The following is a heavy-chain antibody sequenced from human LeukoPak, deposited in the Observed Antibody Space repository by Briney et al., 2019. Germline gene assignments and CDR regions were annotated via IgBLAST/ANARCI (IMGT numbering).Heavy chain of an antibody. Sequence: GGSLRLSCAASGFTFSSYGMSWVRQAPGKGLEWVSAISGSSGSTYYADSVKGRFTISRDNSRNTLYLQMNTLRAEDTAVYFCAKSPVSSCRGSFCYPFDYWGQGNLVTVSS. CDR2: ISGSSGST. V-gene: IGHV3-23*01. CDR1: GFTFSSYG. J-gene: IGHJ4*02. D-gene: IGHD2-15*01. CDR3: AKSPVSSCRGSFCYPFDY.